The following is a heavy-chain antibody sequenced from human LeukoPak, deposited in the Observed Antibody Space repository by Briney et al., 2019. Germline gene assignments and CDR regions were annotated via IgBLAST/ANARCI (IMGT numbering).Heavy chain of an antibody. CDR2: IWYDGSNK. V-gene: IGHV3-33*01. J-gene: IGHJ4*02. CDR1: GFTFSTYG. CDR3: ARDGLSYSSGWSYY. Sequence: PGGSLRLSCGASGFTFSTYGMHWVRQAPGKGLEWVAVIWYDGSNKYYADSVKGRFTISRDNSKNTLHLQMNSLRAEDTAVYYCARDGLSYSSGWSYYWGQGTLVTVSS. D-gene: IGHD6-19*01.